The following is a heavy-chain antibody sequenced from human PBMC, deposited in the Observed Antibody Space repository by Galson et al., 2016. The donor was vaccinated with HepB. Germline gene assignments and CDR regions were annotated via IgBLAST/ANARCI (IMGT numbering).Heavy chain of an antibody. CDR2: ISYDGSNE. D-gene: IGHD2-21*01. J-gene: IGHJ4*02. CDR1: GFAFNNHD. CDR3: AKDLWRRGFLDH. Sequence: SLRLSCAASGFAFNNHDMHWVRQAPGKGLEWVALISYDGSNEYYSDSVKGRFTIARDNSKNTMYLQMSRVRLEDTAVYYCAKDLWRRGFLDHWGQGTLVIVSS. V-gene: IGHV3-30*18.